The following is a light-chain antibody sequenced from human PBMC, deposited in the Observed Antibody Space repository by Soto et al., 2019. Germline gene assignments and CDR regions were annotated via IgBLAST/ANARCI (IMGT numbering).Light chain of an antibody. V-gene: IGKV3D-15*03. CDR2: VSS. J-gene: IGKJ5*01. Sequence: EIVMTQSPATLSASPGERATLSCRASQSVSINLACYQHKPVQAPMLLIYVSSIMSTGIEARFSGSGSGSGFTLTISIRRLQDVAVYVCHQYHNCASWTFGQGTRLEIK. CDR1: QSVSIN. CDR3: HQYHNCASWT.